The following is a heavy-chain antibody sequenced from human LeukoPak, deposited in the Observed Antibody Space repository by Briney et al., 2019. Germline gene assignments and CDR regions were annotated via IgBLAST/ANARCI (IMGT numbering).Heavy chain of an antibody. D-gene: IGHD4-17*01. CDR1: GYTFTSYD. J-gene: IGHJ3*02. Sequence: GASVKVSCKASGYTFTSYDINWVRQATGQGLEWMGWMNSNSGNTGYAQKFQGRVTMTRNTSISTAYMVLSSLRSEDTAVYYCARDPPHNYGDTDAFDIWGQGTMVTVSS. CDR3: ARDPPHNYGDTDAFDI. V-gene: IGHV1-8*01. CDR2: MNSNSGNT.